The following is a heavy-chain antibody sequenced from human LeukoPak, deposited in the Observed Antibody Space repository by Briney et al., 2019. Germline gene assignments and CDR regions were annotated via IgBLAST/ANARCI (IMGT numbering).Heavy chain of an antibody. J-gene: IGHJ6*03. Sequence: PGGSLRLSCAASGFTFSSYGMHWVRQAPGKGLEWVAVISYDGSNKYYADSVKGRFTISRDNARNSLYLQMNSLRAEDTAVYYCARVELERRHRRRVYYYYMDVWGKGTTVTISS. CDR2: ISYDGSNK. D-gene: IGHD1-1*01. CDR1: GFTFSSYG. V-gene: IGHV3-30*03. CDR3: ARVELERRHRRRVYYYYMDV.